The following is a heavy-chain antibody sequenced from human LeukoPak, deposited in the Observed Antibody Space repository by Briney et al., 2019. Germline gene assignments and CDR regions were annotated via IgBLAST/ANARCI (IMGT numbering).Heavy chain of an antibody. D-gene: IGHD3-22*01. V-gene: IGHV3-23*01. CDR2: ISGSGGST. CDR3: AKGFYYYDNSGPFDS. CDR1: GFTFSSYG. J-gene: IGHJ4*02. Sequence: PGGSLRLSCVASGFTFSSYGMSWVRQAPGKGLEWVSAISGSGGSTYYADSVKGRFTISRDNSKNTLYLQMNSLRAEDTAVYYCAKGFYYYDNSGPFDSWGQGTLVTVSS.